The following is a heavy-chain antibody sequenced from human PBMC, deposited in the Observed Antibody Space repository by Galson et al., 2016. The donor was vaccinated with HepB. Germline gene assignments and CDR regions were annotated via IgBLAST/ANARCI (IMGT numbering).Heavy chain of an antibody. CDR3: GHSPSVAYGDRWFDA. CDR2: IYWDDDT. D-gene: IGHD4-17*01. J-gene: IGHJ5*02. V-gene: IGHV2-5*02. CDR1: GFSLTTSGVA. Sequence: PALVKPTQAVTLTCTFSGFSLTTSGVAVGWIRQSPGKALEWLALIYWDDDTRYSPSLKTRLTITKDPSKKQVVLTMTNMDPVDTATYYCGHSPSVAYGDRWFDAWGQGTLVTVSS.